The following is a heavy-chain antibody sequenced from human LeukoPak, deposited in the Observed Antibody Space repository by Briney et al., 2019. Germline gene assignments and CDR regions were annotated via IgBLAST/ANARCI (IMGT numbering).Heavy chain of an antibody. CDR2: INHSGST. D-gene: IGHD3-22*01. V-gene: IGHV4-34*01. J-gene: IGHJ6*02. Sequence: PSETLSLTCAVYGGSFSDYYWSWIRQPPGKGLEWIGEINHSGSTNYNPSLKSRVTISVDTSKNHFSLRLSSVTAADTAVYYCARGADYYDSSGYYVLNSRSGPLPSYYGMDVWGQGTTVTVSS. CDR3: ARGADYYDSSGYYVLNSRSGPLPSYYGMDV. CDR1: GGSFSDYY.